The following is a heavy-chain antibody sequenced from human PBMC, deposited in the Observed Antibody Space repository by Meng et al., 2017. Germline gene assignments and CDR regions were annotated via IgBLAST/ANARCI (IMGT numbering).Heavy chain of an antibody. Sequence: INLKDPGPQLVKPTTTLTLTRTFSGFSLSTSGVGVGWIRQPPGKALEWLALIYWDDDKRYSPSLKSRLTITTDTSKNQVVLTMTNMDPVDTATYYCAHRTVGYSSGWEFDYWGQGTLVTVSS. J-gene: IGHJ4*02. CDR2: IYWDDDK. V-gene: IGHV2-5*02. CDR1: GFSLSTSGVG. CDR3: AHRTVGYSSGWEFDY. D-gene: IGHD6-19*01.